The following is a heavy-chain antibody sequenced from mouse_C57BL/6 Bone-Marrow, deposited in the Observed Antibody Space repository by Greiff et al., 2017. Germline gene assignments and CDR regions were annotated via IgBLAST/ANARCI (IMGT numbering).Heavy chain of an antibody. Sequence: QVQLQQPGAELVKPGASVKLSCKASGYTFTSYWMPWVKQRPGQGLEWIGMIHPNSGSTNYNEKFKSKATLAVDKSSSTAYMQISSLTSEDSAVYYCAREGYYGSGRTLAYWGQGTLVTVSA. D-gene: IGHD1-1*01. CDR2: IHPNSGST. CDR3: AREGYYGSGRTLAY. V-gene: IGHV1-64*01. J-gene: IGHJ3*01. CDR1: GYTFTSYW.